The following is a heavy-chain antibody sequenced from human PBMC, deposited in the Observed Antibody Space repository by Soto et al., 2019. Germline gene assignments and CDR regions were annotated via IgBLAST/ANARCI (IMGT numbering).Heavy chain of an antibody. V-gene: IGHV3-23*01. Sequence: EVQLLESGGGLVQPGGSLRLSCAASGFTFSSYAMSWVRQAPGKGLEWVSAISGSGGSTYYADSVKGRFTISRDNSKNTLYLQMNSLRAEDTAVYYGAKAMRRWGSFDYWGQGTLVTVSS. CDR2: ISGSGGST. D-gene: IGHD2-21*01. J-gene: IGHJ4*02. CDR3: AKAMRRWGSFDY. CDR1: GFTFSSYA.